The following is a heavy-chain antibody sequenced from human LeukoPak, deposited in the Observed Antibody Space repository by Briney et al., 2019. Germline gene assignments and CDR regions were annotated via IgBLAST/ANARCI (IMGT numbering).Heavy chain of an antibody. CDR1: GYTFTGYY. J-gene: IGHJ3*02. D-gene: IGHD1-26*01. CDR3: ARVILGLLDAFDI. V-gene: IGHV1-2*02. Sequence: SVKVSCKASGYTFTGYYMHWVRQAPGQGLEWMGWINPNSGGTNYAQKFQGRVTMTRDTSISTAYMELSRLRSDDTAVYYCARVILGLLDAFDIWGQGTMVTVSS. CDR2: INPNSGGT.